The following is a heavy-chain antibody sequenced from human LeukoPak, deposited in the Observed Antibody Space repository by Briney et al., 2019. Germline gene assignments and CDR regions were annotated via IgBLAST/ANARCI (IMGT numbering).Heavy chain of an antibody. CDR1: GFTFSSYA. D-gene: IGHD6-19*01. Sequence: GGSLRLSCAASGFTFSSYAMSWVRQAPGKGLEWVSAISGSGGSTYYADSVKGRFTISRDNSKNTLYLQMNSLRAEDTAVYYCAKRRSNGIAVAIDYWGQGTLVTVSS. J-gene: IGHJ4*02. CDR3: AKRRSNGIAVAIDY. V-gene: IGHV3-23*01. CDR2: ISGSGGST.